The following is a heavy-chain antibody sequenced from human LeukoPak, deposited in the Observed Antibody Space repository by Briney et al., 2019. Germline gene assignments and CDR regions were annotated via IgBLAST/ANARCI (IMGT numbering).Heavy chain of an antibody. CDR1: GYRFTDDY. J-gene: IGHJ4*02. V-gene: IGHV1-2*02. CDR3: APTSEAYTSNWSV. CDR2: INPDTDFT. Sequence: ASLKVSCKTSGYRFTDDYIHWVRQAPGQGLEWMGWINPDTDFTNYAPKFRGRVIMTRDTSISTAYMEVRRLTFDDTAIYYCAPTSEAYTSNWSVWGQGTLVTVSP. D-gene: IGHD3-16*01.